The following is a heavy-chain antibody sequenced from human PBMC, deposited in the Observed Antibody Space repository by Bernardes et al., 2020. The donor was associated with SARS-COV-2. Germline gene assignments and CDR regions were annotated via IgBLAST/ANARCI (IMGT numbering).Heavy chain of an antibody. J-gene: IGHJ4*02. V-gene: IGHV3-7*03. CDR3: ARDYMGFDN. CDR1: GLNNSSYS. Sequence: GGSLRLSCVGSGLNNSSYSMTWIRQAPGKGLEWVANVKESGSEKFYVDSVKGRFTISRDNAKNSVYLQMNSLRVEDTAVYYCARDYMGFDNWGQGTLVTVSS. D-gene: IGHD3-10*01. CDR2: VKESGSEK.